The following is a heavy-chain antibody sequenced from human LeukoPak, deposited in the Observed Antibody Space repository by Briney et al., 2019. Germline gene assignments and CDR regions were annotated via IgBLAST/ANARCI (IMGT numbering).Heavy chain of an antibody. V-gene: IGHV4-59*01. Sequence: SETLSLTCTVSGGSISSYYWSWVRQPPGKGLEWIGEIYHSGSTNYNPSLKSRVTISVDKSKNQFSLKLSSVTAADTAVYYCARRRFDYGGNSDYFDYWGQGTLVTVSS. CDR1: GGSISSYY. CDR3: ARRRFDYGGNSDYFDY. J-gene: IGHJ4*02. CDR2: IYHSGST. D-gene: IGHD4-23*01.